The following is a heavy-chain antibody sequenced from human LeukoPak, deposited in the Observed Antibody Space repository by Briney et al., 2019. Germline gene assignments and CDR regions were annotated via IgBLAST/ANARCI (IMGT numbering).Heavy chain of an antibody. J-gene: IGHJ6*02. CDR2: INTNTGNP. D-gene: IGHD6-13*01. V-gene: IGHV7-4-1*02. CDR3: ARDTYSSSWYWYGLDV. Sequence: ASVKVSCTASGYTFTSYAMKWVRQAPRQGLEWMGWINTNTGNPTYAQGFTGRFVFSLDTSVSTAYLQISSLKAEDTAVYYCARDTYSSSWYWYGLDVWGQGTTVTVSS. CDR1: GYTFTSYA.